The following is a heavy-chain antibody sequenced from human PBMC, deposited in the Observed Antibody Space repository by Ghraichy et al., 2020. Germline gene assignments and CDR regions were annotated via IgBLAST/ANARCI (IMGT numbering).Heavy chain of an antibody. CDR1: GGTFSSYA. Sequence: SVKVSCKASGGTFSSYAISWVQQAPGQGLEWMGGIIPIFGTANYAQKFQGRVTITADESTSTAYMELSSRRSEDTAVYYCARDRAVATILYYYYYGMDVWGQGTTVTVSS. D-gene: IGHD5-24*01. CDR3: ARDRAVATILYYYYYGMDV. CDR2: IIPIFGTA. V-gene: IGHV1-69*13. J-gene: IGHJ6*02.